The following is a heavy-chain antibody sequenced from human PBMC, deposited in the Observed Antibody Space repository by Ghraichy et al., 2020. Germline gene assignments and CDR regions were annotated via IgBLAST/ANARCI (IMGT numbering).Heavy chain of an antibody. CDR2: NSGSSGST. V-gene: IGHV3-23*01. Sequence: GGSLRLSCAASGFPFSSYAMSWVRQAPGKGLEWVPANSGSSGSTYYADSVKGRFTISRDNPKNTLYLQMNSLRAEDTAVYYCAKQYYYDSSGYYDTLSVFDYWGQGTLVTVSS. D-gene: IGHD3-22*01. CDR1: GFPFSSYA. J-gene: IGHJ4*02. CDR3: AKQYYYDSSGYYDTLSVFDY.